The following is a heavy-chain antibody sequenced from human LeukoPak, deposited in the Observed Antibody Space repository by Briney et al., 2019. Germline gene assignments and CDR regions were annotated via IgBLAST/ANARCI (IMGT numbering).Heavy chain of an antibody. D-gene: IGHD3-10*01. CDR2: INHSGST. CDR1: GGSFSGYY. J-gene: IGHJ6*02. Sequence: SETLSLTCAVYGGSFSGYYWSWIRQPPGKGLEWIGEINHSGSTNYNPSLKSRVTISVDTSKNQFSLKLSSVTAADTAVYYCAGGAMVRGVGPLSSDYYYGMDVWGQGTTVTVSS. CDR3: AGGAMVRGVGPLSSDYYYGMDV. V-gene: IGHV4-34*01.